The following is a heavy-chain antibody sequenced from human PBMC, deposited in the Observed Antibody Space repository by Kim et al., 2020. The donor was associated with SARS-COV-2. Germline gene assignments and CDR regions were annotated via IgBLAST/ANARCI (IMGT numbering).Heavy chain of an antibody. D-gene: IGHD6-19*01. Sequence: NPSLKSRVTISVDTSKSQFSLKLSSVTAADTAVYYCARGGYSSGWYVFDYWGQGTLVTVSS. J-gene: IGHJ4*02. CDR3: ARGGYSSGWYVFDY. V-gene: IGHV4-59*09.